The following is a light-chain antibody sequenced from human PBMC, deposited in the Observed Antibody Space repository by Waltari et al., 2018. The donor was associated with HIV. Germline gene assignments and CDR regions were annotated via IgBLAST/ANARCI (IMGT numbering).Light chain of an antibody. CDR1: HDISNY. J-gene: IGKJ1*01. CDR3: QKYNGAPWT. CDR2: AAS. Sequence: DIQMTQSPSSLSASVGDRLTITCRASHDISNYIAWYLQKPGKVPELLIYAASTLHSGVSSRFIGSGYGTDFTLTISSLQAEDVGTYYCQKYNGAPWTFGQGTKVEIK. V-gene: IGKV1-27*01.